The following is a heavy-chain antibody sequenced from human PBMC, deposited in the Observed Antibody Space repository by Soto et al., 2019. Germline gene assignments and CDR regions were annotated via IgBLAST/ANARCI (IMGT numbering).Heavy chain of an antibody. Sequence: PSETLSLTCTVSGDSLTSHSYYWTWVRQPPGKGLEWIGSIYHGGSTYYNPSLNSRVTLSIDMTNNHVSLILNSVTAADTAVYYCARVGPWVPYYYDSSPYTFENWFDPWGQGTLVTVSS. CDR3: ARVGPWVPYYYDSSPYTFENWFDP. CDR2: IYHGGST. D-gene: IGHD3-22*01. J-gene: IGHJ5*02. CDR1: GDSLTSHSYY. V-gene: IGHV4-38-2*02.